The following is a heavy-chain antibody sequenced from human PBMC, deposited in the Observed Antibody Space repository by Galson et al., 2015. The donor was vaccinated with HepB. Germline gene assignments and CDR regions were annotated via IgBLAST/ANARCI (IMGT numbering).Heavy chain of an antibody. Sequence: SLRLSCAASGFTFSSYGMHWVRQAPGKGLEWVAVIWYDGSNKYYADSVKGRFNISRDNSKNTLYLQMNSLTAEDTAVYYCARDKDTFYYDSSGYWDYWGQGTLVTVPS. J-gene: IGHJ4*02. CDR2: IWYDGSNK. CDR3: ARDKDTFYYDSSGYWDY. D-gene: IGHD3-22*01. V-gene: IGHV3-33*01. CDR1: GFTFSSYG.